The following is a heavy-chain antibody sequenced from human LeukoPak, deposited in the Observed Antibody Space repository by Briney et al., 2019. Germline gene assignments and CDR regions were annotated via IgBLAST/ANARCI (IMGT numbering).Heavy chain of an antibody. CDR3: ASTDILTGYYFDY. CDR2: INPNSGGT. J-gene: IGHJ4*02. D-gene: IGHD3-9*01. Sequence: ASVKVSCKASGYTFTSYYMHWVRQAPGQGLEWMGWINPNSGGTNYAQKFQGRVTMTRDTSISTAYMELSRLRSDDTAVYYCASTDILTGYYFDYWGQGTLVTVSS. CDR1: GYTFTSYY. V-gene: IGHV1-2*02.